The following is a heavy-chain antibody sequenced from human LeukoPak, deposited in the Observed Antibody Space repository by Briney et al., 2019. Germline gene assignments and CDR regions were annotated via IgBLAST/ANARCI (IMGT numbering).Heavy chain of an antibody. V-gene: IGHV3-23*01. J-gene: IGHJ5*02. Sequence: QPGGSLRLSCAASGFTFSSCAMSWVRQAPGKGLEWVSGISGSGGSTYYADSVKGRFTISRDNSKNTLYLQMNSLRVEDAAVYYCAKDPAGIAAADPWGQGTLVTVSS. D-gene: IGHD6-13*01. CDR1: GFTFSSCA. CDR3: AKDPAGIAAADP. CDR2: ISGSGGST.